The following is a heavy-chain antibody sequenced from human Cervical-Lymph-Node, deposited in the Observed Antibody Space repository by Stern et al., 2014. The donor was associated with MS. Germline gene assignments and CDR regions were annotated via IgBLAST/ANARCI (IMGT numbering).Heavy chain of an antibody. CDR3: TTDEVANFAH. V-gene: IGHV3-15*01. J-gene: IGHJ5*02. CDR2: IKPRTDGGTT. CDR1: GFIFSKAW. Sequence: EVQLVESGGGLEKPGGSLRLSCAASGFIFSKAWMTWVRQAPGQGLEWVGRIKPRTDGGTTKHSTPVQGRFTISRDDSKNIVFLHMSSLKTEDTALYYCTTDEVANFAHWGQGTLVTVSS.